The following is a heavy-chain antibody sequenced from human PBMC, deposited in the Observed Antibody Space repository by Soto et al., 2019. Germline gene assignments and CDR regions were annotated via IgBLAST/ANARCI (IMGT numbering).Heavy chain of an antibody. J-gene: IGHJ5*02. CDR2: IYYSGTS. CDR3: ARLHCDSPNCVPLDP. V-gene: IGHV4-39*01. Sequence: QLQLQESGPGLVKPSETLSLSCTVSDGSIKDDTYYWGWIRQPPGKVLEWIGSIYYSGTSSYNPSLESRVTMSVDTSKKQLSLRLRSVTAADTAVYYCARLHCDSPNCVPLDPWGQGTLVIVSS. D-gene: IGHD2-2*01. CDR1: DGSIKDDTYY.